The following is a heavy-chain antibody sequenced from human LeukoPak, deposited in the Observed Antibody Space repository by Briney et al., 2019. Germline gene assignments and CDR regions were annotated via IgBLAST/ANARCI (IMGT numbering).Heavy chain of an antibody. D-gene: IGHD5-18*01. CDR1: GYTFTGYY. Sequence: SVKVSCKAAGYTFTGYYMFWVRQAPGQGLEWMGRIIPILGIANYAQKFQGRVTITADKSTSTAYMELSSLRSEDTAVYYCAREFSLDTAMVHSFDYWGQGTLVTVSS. CDR3: AREFSLDTAMVHSFDY. CDR2: IIPILGIA. J-gene: IGHJ4*02. V-gene: IGHV1-69*04.